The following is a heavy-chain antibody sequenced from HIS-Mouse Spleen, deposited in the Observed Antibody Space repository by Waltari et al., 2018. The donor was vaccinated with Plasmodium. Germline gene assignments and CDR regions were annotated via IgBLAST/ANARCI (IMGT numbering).Heavy chain of an antibody. D-gene: IGHD6-6*01. CDR1: GGSISSSSYY. CDR2: IYYSGST. J-gene: IGHJ4*02. V-gene: IGHV4-39*07. CDR3: ARASSSSLKQRAYYFDY. Sequence: QLQLQESGPGLVKPSETLSLTCTVSGGSISSSSYYWGWIRQPPGKGLEWIGSIYYSGSTYYNPSLKSRVTISVDTSKNQFSLKLSSVTAADTAVYYCARASSSSLKQRAYYFDYWGQGTLVTVSS.